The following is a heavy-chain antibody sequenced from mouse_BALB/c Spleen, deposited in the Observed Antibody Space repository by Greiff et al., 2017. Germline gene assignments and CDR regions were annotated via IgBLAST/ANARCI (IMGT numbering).Heavy chain of an antibody. CDR1: GFAFSSYD. J-gene: IGHJ4*01. Sequence: EVKLMESGGGLVKPGGSLKLSCAASGFAFSSYDMSWVRQTPEKRLEWVAYISSGGGSTYYPDTVKGRFTISRDNAKNTLYLQMSSLKSEDTAMYYCARQGYGNGYAMDYWGQGTSVTVSS. V-gene: IGHV5-12-1*01. D-gene: IGHD2-10*02. CDR2: ISSGGGST. CDR3: ARQGYGNGYAMDY.